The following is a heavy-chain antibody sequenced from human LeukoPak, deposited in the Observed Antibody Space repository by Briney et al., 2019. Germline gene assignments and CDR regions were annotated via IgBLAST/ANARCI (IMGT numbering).Heavy chain of an antibody. CDR2: INPNSGGT. Sequence: ASVKVSCKASGYTFTGYYMHWVRQAPGRGLEWMGWINPNSGGTSYAQKFQGRVTMTRDTSISTAYMELSRLRSDDTAVYYCATGVAGTYYYYYGMDVWGQGTTVTVSS. D-gene: IGHD6-19*01. V-gene: IGHV1-2*02. CDR1: GYTFTGYY. CDR3: ATGVAGTYYYYYGMDV. J-gene: IGHJ6*02.